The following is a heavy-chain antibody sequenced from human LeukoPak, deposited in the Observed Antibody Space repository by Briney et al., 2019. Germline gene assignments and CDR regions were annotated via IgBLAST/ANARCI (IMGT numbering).Heavy chain of an antibody. V-gene: IGHV3-21*01. D-gene: IGHD3-10*01. Sequence: GGSLRLSCAASGFTFSTYSMNWIRQAPGKGLEWVSSISSGSAYISYADSVKGRFTISRDNAKNSLSLEMNSLRAEDTAVYYCARDITQLRGVYYYDYMDVWGKGTTVTVSS. J-gene: IGHJ6*03. CDR2: ISSGSAYI. CDR3: ARDITQLRGVYYYDYMDV. CDR1: GFTFSTYS.